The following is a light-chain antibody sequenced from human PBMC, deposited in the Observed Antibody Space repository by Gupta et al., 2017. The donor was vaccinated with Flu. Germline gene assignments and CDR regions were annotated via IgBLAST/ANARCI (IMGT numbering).Light chain of an antibody. CDR3: SSYTISSTAV. V-gene: IGLV2-14*01. CDR2: EVS. J-gene: IGLJ7*01. Sequence: QSALTQPASVSGSPGQSITISCTGTSSDVGGYNYVSWYQQPPGKAPKLMIYEVSNRPSGVSNRFSGSKSGNTASLTISGLQAEDEADYYCSSYTISSTAVFGGGTQLTVL. CDR1: SSDVGGYNY.